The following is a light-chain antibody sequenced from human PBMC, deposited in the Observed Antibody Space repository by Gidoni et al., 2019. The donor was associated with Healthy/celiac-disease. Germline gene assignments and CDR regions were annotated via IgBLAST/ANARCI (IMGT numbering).Light chain of an antibody. Sequence: IQMPPSPSSLSASVGDRLTITCRASQCISKYLAWYQQKPGKAPKLLIYAASTLQTGVPARFSGSGSGTDFTLTISSLQPEDFATYYCQKYNSAPLTFGGXTKVEIK. CDR3: QKYNSAPLT. CDR1: QCISKY. J-gene: IGKJ4*01. CDR2: AAS. V-gene: IGKV1-27*01.